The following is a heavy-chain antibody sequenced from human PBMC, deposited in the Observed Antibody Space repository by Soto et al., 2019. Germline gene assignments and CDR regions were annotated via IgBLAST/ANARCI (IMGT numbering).Heavy chain of an antibody. D-gene: IGHD5-18*01. Sequence: QVQLVQSGAEVKKPGASVKVSCKVSGYTLTELSMHWVRQAPGKGLEWMGGFDPEDGETIYAQKFQGRVTMTEDTSTDTAYMELSSLRSEDTAVYYCATAHNVDTAMGKSFDPWGQGTLVTVSS. CDR1: GYTLTELS. V-gene: IGHV1-24*01. CDR2: FDPEDGET. CDR3: ATAHNVDTAMGKSFDP. J-gene: IGHJ5*02.